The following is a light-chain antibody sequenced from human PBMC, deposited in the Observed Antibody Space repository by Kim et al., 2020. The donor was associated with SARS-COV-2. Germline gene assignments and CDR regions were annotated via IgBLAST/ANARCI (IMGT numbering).Light chain of an antibody. J-gene: IGKJ5*01. V-gene: IGKV3-20*01. CDR2: GAS. CDR1: QSVSSSY. CDR3: QQYGSSPNT. Sequence: EIVLTQSPGTLSLSPGERATLSCRASQSVSSSYLAWYQQKPGRAPRLLIYGASSRATGIPDRFSGNGSGTDFTLTISRLEPEDFAMYYCQQYGSSPNTFGQGTRLEIK.